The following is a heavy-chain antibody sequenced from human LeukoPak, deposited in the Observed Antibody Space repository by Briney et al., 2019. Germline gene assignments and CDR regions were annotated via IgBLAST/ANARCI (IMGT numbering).Heavy chain of an antibody. CDR3: AKSRGMGTTKSFDY. D-gene: IGHD5-24*01. Sequence: GGSLRLSCAASGFTFSSHAMTWVRQAPGKGLEWVSGITTGSGSTYHADSVKGRFTISRDNSKNTLYLQMSSLRAEDTAVYYCAKSRGMGTTKSFDYWGQGTLVTVSS. J-gene: IGHJ4*02. CDR2: ITTGSGST. CDR1: GFTFSSHA. V-gene: IGHV3-23*01.